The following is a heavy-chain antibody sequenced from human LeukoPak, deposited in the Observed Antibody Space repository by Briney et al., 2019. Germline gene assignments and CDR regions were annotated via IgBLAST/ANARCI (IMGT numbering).Heavy chain of an antibody. J-gene: IGHJ3*02. D-gene: IGHD6-19*01. Sequence: VASVKVSCKASGYTFTGYYMHWVRQAPGQGLEWMGWINPNSGGTNYAQKFQGRVTMTRDTSISAAYMELSRLRSDDTAVYYCARVRVAVAGKPGALDIWGQGTMVTVSS. CDR1: GYTFTGYY. V-gene: IGHV1-2*02. CDR2: INPNSGGT. CDR3: ARVRVAVAGKPGALDI.